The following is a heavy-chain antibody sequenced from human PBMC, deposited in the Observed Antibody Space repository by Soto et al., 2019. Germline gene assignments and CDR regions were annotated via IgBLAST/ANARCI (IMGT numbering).Heavy chain of an antibody. D-gene: IGHD6-19*01. J-gene: IGHJ4*02. Sequence: QVQLEESGGGLVKPGGSLRLSCAASGFTFSAVYMSWIRQAPTKGLEYISYISSSGTSANYADSVKGRSTISRDNAKNSLYLQMNSLRAEDTAVYYCARDRGAVTGQYFDYWGQGALVTVSS. CDR2: ISSSGTSA. CDR1: GFTFSAVY. CDR3: ARDRGAVTGQYFDY. V-gene: IGHV3-11*05.